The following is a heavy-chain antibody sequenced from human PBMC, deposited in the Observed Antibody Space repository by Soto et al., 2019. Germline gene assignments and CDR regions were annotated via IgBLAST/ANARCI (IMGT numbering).Heavy chain of an antibody. CDR3: ARGPSSLTRFDY. CDR1: GFTFSSYA. V-gene: IGHV3-30-3*01. CDR2: ISYDGSNK. D-gene: IGHD2-2*01. J-gene: IGHJ4*02. Sequence: GGSLRLSCAASGFTFSSYAMHWVRQAPGKGLDWAAVISYDGSNKYYADSVKGRFTISRDNSKNTLYLQMNSLRAEDTAVYYCARGPSSLTRFDYWGQGTLVTVSS.